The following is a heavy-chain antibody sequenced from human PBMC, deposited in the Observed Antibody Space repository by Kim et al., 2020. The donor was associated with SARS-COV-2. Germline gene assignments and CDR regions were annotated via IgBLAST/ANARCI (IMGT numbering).Heavy chain of an antibody. D-gene: IGHD3-22*01. CDR1: GYTFTSYA. CDR3: ARLDNYYDSSGYPRGYYYYGMDV. V-gene: IGHV1-3*01. Sequence: ASVKVSCKASGYTFTSYAMHWVRQAPGQRLEWMGWINAGNGNTKYSQKFQGRVTITRDTSASTAYMELSSLRSEDTAVYYCARLDNYYDSSGYPRGYYYYGMDVWGQGTTVTVSS. J-gene: IGHJ6*02. CDR2: INAGNGNT.